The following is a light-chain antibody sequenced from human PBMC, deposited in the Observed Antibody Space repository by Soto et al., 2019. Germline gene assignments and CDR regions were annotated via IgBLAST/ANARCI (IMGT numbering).Light chain of an antibody. CDR1: QTINVY. J-gene: IGKJ2*03. V-gene: IGKV1-39*01. CDR2: AAS. CDR3: QQTYTTPYS. Sequence: DIQVTQSPSSLSVSLGDRVTITCRSSQTINVYLNWYQKKPGTPPKLLIYAASNLQSGVPSRFTGRGSGTDFTLTISSLQPEDFATYYCQQTYTTPYSFGHGTKLEI.